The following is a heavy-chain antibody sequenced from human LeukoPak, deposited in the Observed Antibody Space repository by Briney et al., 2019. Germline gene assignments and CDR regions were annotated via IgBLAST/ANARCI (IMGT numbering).Heavy chain of an antibody. CDR2: ISYVGSNK. V-gene: IGHV3-30-3*01. D-gene: IGHD2-15*01. Sequence: GGSLRLSCAASGFTFSSYTMNWVRQAPGKGLEWVAVISYVGSNKNYADSVKGRFTISRDNSTNTPYLQMSSLRAEDTAVYYCARGSCSGGSCYTYYCGYCGQGNLVTVSS. CDR1: GFTFSSYT. J-gene: IGHJ4*02. CDR3: ARGSCSGGSCYTYYCGY.